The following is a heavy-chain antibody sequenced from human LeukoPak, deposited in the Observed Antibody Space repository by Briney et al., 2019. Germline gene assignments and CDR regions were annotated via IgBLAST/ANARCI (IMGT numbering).Heavy chain of an antibody. D-gene: IGHD3-10*01. CDR2: ISSDGTNK. V-gene: IGHV3-30*04. J-gene: IGHJ4*02. CDR3: AKEGVVGFGELWVDY. Sequence: PGGSLRLSCAASRFTFRNYAMHWVRQAPGKGLEGVAVISSDGTNKDYADSVKGRFSISRDNSKNTLYLQMNSLRAEDTAVYYCAKEGVVGFGELWVDYWGQGTLVTVSS. CDR1: RFTFRNYA.